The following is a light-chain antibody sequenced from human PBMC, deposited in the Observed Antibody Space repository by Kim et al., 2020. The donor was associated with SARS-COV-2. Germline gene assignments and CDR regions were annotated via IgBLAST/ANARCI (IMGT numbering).Light chain of an antibody. CDR3: QVWDSSTAWV. Sequence: VDLGQTDRITCGGNNIGSKNVHWYQQKPGQAPVLVIYRDSNRPSGIPERFSGSNSGNTATLTISRAQAGDEADYYCQVWDSSTAWVFGGGTQLTVL. J-gene: IGLJ3*02. CDR2: RDS. CDR1: NIGSKN. V-gene: IGLV3-9*01.